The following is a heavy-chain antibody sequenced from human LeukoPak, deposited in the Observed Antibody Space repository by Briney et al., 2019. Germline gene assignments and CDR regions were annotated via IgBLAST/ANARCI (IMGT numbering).Heavy chain of an antibody. CDR1: GGSISSYY. J-gene: IGHJ4*02. Sequence: SETLSLTCTVSGGSISSYYWGWIRQPPGKGLEWIGSIYYSGSTYYNPSLKSRVTISVDTSKNQFSLKLSSVTAADTAVYYCARLPWGIAAAGTVDYWGQGTLVTVSS. CDR3: ARLPWGIAAAGTVDY. V-gene: IGHV4-39*01. D-gene: IGHD6-13*01. CDR2: IYYSGST.